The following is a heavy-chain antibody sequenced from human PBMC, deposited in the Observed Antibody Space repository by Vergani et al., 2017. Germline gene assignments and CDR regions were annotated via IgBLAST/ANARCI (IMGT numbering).Heavy chain of an antibody. CDR3: ARDRLRDKWESPGYYYYMDV. CDR2: ISYDGSNK. V-gene: IGHV3-30*04. Sequence: QVQLVESGGGVVQPGRSLRLSCAASGFTFSSYAMHWVRQAPGKGLEWVAVISYDGSNKYYADSVKGRFTISRDNSKNTLYLQMNSLRAEDTAVYYCARDRLRDKWESPGYYYYMDVWGKGTTVTVSS. D-gene: IGHD3-16*01. CDR1: GFTFSSYA. J-gene: IGHJ6*03.